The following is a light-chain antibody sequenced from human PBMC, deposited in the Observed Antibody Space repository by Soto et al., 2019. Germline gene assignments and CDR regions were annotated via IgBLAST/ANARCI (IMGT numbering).Light chain of an antibody. CDR3: QSGT. V-gene: IGKV1-5*01. CDR1: QSIGSW. Sequence: DIHMTPSPSTLSASVGDRVTITCRASQSIGSWLAWYQQKPGKAPKLLIYDGTTSDSGVPSRFSGSESDTEFTLTINSLQSDDFATYYCQSGTFGQGTKVDIK. J-gene: IGKJ1*01. CDR2: DGT.